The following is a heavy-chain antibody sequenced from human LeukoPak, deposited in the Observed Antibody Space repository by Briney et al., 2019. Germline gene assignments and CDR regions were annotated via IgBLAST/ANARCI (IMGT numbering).Heavy chain of an antibody. Sequence: PSETLSLTCTVSGGSISSYYWSWIRQPPGKGLEWSGYIYYSGSTNYNPSLKSGVTISVDTSKNQFSLKLSSVTAADTAVYYCARHVGGTYYYGSGSYYKQGGRYNWFDPWGQGTLVTVSS. CDR2: IYYSGST. V-gene: IGHV4-59*08. CDR3: ARHVGGTYYYGSGSYYKQGGRYNWFDP. D-gene: IGHD3-10*01. J-gene: IGHJ5*02. CDR1: GGSISSYY.